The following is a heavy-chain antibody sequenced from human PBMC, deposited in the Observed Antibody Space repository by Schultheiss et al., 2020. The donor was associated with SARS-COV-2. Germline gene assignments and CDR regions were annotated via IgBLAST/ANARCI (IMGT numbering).Heavy chain of an antibody. J-gene: IGHJ4*02. CDR3: ARDGSSSSAIAY. CDR2: IYHSGST. D-gene: IGHD6-6*01. V-gene: IGHV4-59*01. Sequence: GSLRLSCAASGFTFSDYYMSWIRQPPGKGLEWIGSIYHSGSTYYNPSLKSRVTISVDTSKNQFSLKLSSVTAADTAVYYCARDGSSSSAIAYWGQGTLVTVSS. CDR1: GFTFSDYY.